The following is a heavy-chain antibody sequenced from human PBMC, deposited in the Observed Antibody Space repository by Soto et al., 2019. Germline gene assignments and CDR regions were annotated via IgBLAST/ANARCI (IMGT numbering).Heavy chain of an antibody. D-gene: IGHD2-8*02. CDR2: ILVGGST. Sequence: GGSLLLSCAASGFTFYNYDMSWVRQAPGKGLEWVSTILVGGSTYYPDSVKGRFTISRDNSKNTLFLQMNSLTAGDTAVYYCAKANATGGGAFDICGQGTMVTVS. CDR3: AKANATGGGAFDI. V-gene: IGHV3-23*01. J-gene: IGHJ3*02. CDR1: GFTFYNYD.